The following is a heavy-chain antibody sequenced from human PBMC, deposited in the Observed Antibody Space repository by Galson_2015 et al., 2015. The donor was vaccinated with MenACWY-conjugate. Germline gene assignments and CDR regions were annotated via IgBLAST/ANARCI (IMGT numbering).Heavy chain of an antibody. CDR1: GFTFSDFA. J-gene: IGHJ4*02. CDR3: AKPISSYYDFMTGDS. Sequence: SLRLSCAASGFTFSDFAMTWVRQAPGKGLEWVSSINNRGSATYYVDSVKGRFTISRDNSKNTLFLQMNSLGAEDTALYYCAKPISSYYDFMTGDSWGQGTLVTVSS. D-gene: IGHD3-3*01. V-gene: IGHV3-23*05. CDR2: INNRGSAT.